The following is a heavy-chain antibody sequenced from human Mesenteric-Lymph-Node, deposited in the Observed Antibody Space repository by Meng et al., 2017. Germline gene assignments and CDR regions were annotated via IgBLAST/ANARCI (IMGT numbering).Heavy chain of an antibody. CDR1: GFIFSSYA. D-gene: IGHD3-22*01. CDR3: AKEMRYYDSSGYPQMDY. V-gene: IGHV3-23*01. J-gene: IGHJ4*02. Sequence: GESLKISCAASGFIFSSYAMSWVRQAPGKGLDWVSTVSASAGSTYYADSVKGRFTISRDNSKNTLYLQMNSLRAEDTAVYYCAKEMRYYDSSGYPQMDYWGQGTLVTVSS. CDR2: VSASAGST.